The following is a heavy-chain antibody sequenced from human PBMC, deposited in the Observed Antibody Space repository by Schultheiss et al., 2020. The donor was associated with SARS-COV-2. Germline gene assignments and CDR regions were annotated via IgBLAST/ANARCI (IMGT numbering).Heavy chain of an antibody. Sequence: SQTLSLTCTVSGGSISSYYWSWIRQPPGRGLEWIGEINHSGSTNYNPSLKSRVTISVDTSKNQFSLKLSSVTAADTAVYYCARTMTVTTYWFDPWGQGTLVTVSS. CDR3: ARTMTVTTYWFDP. J-gene: IGHJ5*02. CDR1: GGSISSYY. V-gene: IGHV4-34*01. D-gene: IGHD4-11*01. CDR2: INHSGST.